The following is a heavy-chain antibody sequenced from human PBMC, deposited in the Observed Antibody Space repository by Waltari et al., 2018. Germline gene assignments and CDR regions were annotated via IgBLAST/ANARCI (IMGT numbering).Heavy chain of an antibody. J-gene: IGHJ4*02. CDR2: IIPIVDTV. V-gene: IGHV1-69*10. Sequence: QVQLVQSGAEVKKPGSSVKVSCKASGDTFSRYDIVWVRQAPGQGLEWMGGIIPIVDTVKYAQKFQGRVTITADTSTSIVYMELSSLRSEDTAVYYCARVASVQINLYYFDYWAQGTLVTVSS. D-gene: IGHD1-1*01. CDR1: GDTFSRYD. CDR3: ARVASVQINLYYFDY.